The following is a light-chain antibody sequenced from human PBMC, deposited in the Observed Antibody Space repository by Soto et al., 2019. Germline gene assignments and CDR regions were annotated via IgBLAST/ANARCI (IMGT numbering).Light chain of an antibody. CDR1: QGLTSNF. CDR3: QQYVTAPRT. V-gene: IGKV3-20*01. Sequence: EIVLTQSPGTLSLSPGERATLSCRASQGLTSNFFAWYQQKPGQAPSLLIYGASNRATGVPDRFSGGGSGTDFTLTISRLEPEDFAVYFCQQYVTAPRTFGQGTKVEIK. CDR2: GAS. J-gene: IGKJ1*01.